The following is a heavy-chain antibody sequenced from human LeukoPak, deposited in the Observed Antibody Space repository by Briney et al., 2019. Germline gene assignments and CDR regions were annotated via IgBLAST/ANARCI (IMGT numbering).Heavy chain of an antibody. J-gene: IGHJ4*02. CDR1: GFTFSSFW. V-gene: IGHV3-23*01. Sequence: GGSLRLSCAASGFTFSSFWMTWVRQAPGKGLDWVSAISGSGASTYYAVSVKGRFTISRDNSKSTLYLQMNGLRAEDTAVYYCAKLSSDWPYWGQGTLVTVSS. CDR3: AKLSSDWPY. D-gene: IGHD6-19*01. CDR2: ISGSGAST.